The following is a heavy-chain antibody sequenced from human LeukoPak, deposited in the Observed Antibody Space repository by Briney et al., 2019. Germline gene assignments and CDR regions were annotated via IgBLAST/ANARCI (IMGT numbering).Heavy chain of an antibody. CDR2: INTDGSST. D-gene: IGHD1-26*01. V-gene: IGHV3-74*01. Sequence: GGSLRLSCAASGFTFSSYWMHWVRQAPGKGLVWVSRINTDGSSTSYADSVKGRFTISRDNAKNTLYLQMNSLRAEDTAVYYCAKDRAWELPDDYWGQGTLVTVSS. CDR1: GFTFSSYW. J-gene: IGHJ4*02. CDR3: AKDRAWELPDDY.